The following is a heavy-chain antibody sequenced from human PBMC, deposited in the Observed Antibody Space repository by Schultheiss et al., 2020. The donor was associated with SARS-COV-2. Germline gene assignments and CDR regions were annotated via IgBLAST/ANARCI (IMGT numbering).Heavy chain of an antibody. CDR3: ARRRSYGNWYLDT. D-gene: IGHD4-23*01. V-gene: IGHV4-59*08. Sequence: SQTLSLTCTVSGVSVSTYCWNWIRQPPGKGLEWIGFIHDSGSTNYNPSLKSRVTISVDTSKNQFSLKLTSVTAADTAVYYRARRRSYGNWYLDTWGQGTLVTVSS. J-gene: IGHJ4*02. CDR2: IHDSGST. CDR1: GVSVSTYC.